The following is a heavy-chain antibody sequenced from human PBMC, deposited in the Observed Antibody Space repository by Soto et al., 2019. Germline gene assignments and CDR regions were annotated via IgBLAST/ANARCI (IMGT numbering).Heavy chain of an antibody. Sequence: EVQLVESGGGLVQPGGSLRLSCVASGFTFSDYWMHWVRQAPGKGLVWVSRITNAGDSISSADSVKGRFTISRDNAKNTLYLQMNSLRVEDTAVYYCARGLPTNFDLWGQGTLVTVSS. CDR2: ITNAGDSI. CDR1: GFTFSDYW. J-gene: IGHJ4*02. CDR3: ARGLPTNFDL. V-gene: IGHV3-74*01.